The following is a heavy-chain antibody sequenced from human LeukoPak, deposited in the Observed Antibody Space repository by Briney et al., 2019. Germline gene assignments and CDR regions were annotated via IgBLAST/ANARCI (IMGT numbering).Heavy chain of an antibody. V-gene: IGHV1-18*01. CDR2: ISAYNGNT. CDR1: GYTFTSYG. Sequence: ASVKVSCKASGYTFTSYGISWVRQAPGQGLEWMGWISAYNGNTNYAQKLQGRVTMTTDTSTSTAYMELRSLRSDDTAVYYCARDPATSTPSYYYYMDVWGKGTTVTVSS. D-gene: IGHD5-12*01. CDR3: ARDPATSTPSYYYYMDV. J-gene: IGHJ6*03.